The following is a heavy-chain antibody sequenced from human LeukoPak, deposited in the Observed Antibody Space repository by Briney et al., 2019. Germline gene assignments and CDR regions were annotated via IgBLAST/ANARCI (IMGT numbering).Heavy chain of an antibody. V-gene: IGHV4-39*07. J-gene: IGHJ4*02. D-gene: IGHD1-1*01. CDR1: GGSISSSSYY. CDR2: IYYSGST. Sequence: SETLSLTCTVSGGSISSSSYYWGWIRQPPGKGLEWIGSIYYSGSTNYNPSLKSRVAISVDTSKNQFSLKLSSVTAADTAVYYCASFERRFDYWGQGTLVTVSS. CDR3: ASFERRFDY.